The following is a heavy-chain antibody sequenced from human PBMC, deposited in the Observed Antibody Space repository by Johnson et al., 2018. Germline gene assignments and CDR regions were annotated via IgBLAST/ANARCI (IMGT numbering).Heavy chain of an antibody. D-gene: IGHD5-12*01. CDR2: ISWNSGSI. J-gene: IGHJ6*02. CDR1: GFTFDDYA. V-gene: IGHV3-9*01. Sequence: EVQLVESGGGLVKPGGSLRLSCAASGFTFDDYAMHWVRQAPGKGLEWVSGISWNSGSIGYADSVEGRFTISRDNAKNSLYLQMNSLRAEDTAVYYCAKSAIVARDPYYGMDVWGQGTTVTVSS. CDR3: AKSAIVARDPYYGMDV.